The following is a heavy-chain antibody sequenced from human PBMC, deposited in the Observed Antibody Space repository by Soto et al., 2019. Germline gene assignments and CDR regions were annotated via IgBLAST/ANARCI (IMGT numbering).Heavy chain of an antibody. J-gene: IGHJ1*01. Sequence: GGSLRLSCAASGFTFSSYSMNGVRQAPGKGLEWVSSISSSSSYIYYADSVKGRFTISRDNAKNTLYLQMNSLRAEDTAVYYCARGYYDSSGYYSPRYLQHWGQGTLVTVSS. V-gene: IGHV3-21*04. D-gene: IGHD3-22*01. CDR1: GFTFSSYS. CDR2: ISSSSSYI. CDR3: ARGYYDSSGYYSPRYLQH.